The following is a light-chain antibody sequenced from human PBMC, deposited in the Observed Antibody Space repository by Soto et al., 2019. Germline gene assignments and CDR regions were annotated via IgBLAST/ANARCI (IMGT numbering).Light chain of an antibody. CDR1: QSVRNN. Sequence: EIMMTQSPATLSVSPGERATLSCRASQSVRNNLAWYQQRRGQAPRLLIYYASTRATDVPARFSGSGSGTEFTLTISSLQSEDSALYYCQQYNNWPPITFGQGTRLEIK. CDR2: YAS. CDR3: QQYNNWPPIT. J-gene: IGKJ5*01. V-gene: IGKV3-15*01.